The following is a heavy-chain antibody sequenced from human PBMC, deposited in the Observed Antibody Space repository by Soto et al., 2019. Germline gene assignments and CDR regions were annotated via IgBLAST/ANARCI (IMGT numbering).Heavy chain of an antibody. Sequence: QVRLVQSGAEEKKPGASVKVSCQASGYTLSAYIMHWVRQAPGQGPEWMGWINPRNGDTRYSQNLQGRVTITRDTSASTVHMELRSLRSEDTAGYYCTRETTSGPFAYWGQGTLVTVSS. J-gene: IGHJ4*02. D-gene: IGHD3-10*01. CDR2: INPRNGDT. CDR3: TRETTSGPFAY. V-gene: IGHV1-3*05. CDR1: GYTLSAYI.